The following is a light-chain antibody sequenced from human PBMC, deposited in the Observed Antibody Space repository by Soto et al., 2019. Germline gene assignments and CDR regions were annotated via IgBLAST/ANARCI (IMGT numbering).Light chain of an antibody. J-gene: IGKJ2*01. CDR3: QQYHNWYT. V-gene: IGKV3-15*01. CDR2: GAS. CDR1: QSVDIN. Sequence: EIVMTQSPATLSVSPGERATLSCRASQSVDINLAWFQQKPDQGPRLLIYGASTRATGIPARFSGSGSGTEFTLTISSLQSEDFAVYYCQQYHNWYTFGQGTKLEIK.